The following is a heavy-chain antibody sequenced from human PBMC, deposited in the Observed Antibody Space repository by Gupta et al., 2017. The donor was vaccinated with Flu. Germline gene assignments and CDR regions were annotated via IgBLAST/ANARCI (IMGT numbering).Heavy chain of an antibody. Sequence: EVQLVESGAGLVQPGGSLRLSCAASGFTFSSYWMHLIRQAPGKGLVSVPRINSDGSSTSYADSVKGRFTISRDNAKNTLYLQMNSLRAEDTAVYYCARQAMPQYQLLPYYYYYYMDVWGKGTTVTVSS. CDR3: ARQAMPQYQLLPYYYYYYMDV. V-gene: IGHV3-74*01. CDR2: INSDGSST. D-gene: IGHD2-2*01. J-gene: IGHJ6*03. CDR1: GFTFSSYW.